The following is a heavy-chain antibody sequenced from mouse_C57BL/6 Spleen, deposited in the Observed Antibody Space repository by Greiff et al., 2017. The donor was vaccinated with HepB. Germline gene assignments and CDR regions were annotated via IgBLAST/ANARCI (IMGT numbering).Heavy chain of an antibody. CDR3: ARGAGRDYAMDY. Sequence: VKLQQSGAELVKPGASVKISCKASGYAFSSYWMNWVKQRPGKGLEWIGQIYPGDGDTNYNGKFKGKATLTADKSSSTAYMQLSSLTSEDSAVYFCARGAGRDYAMDYWGQGTSVTVSS. V-gene: IGHV1-80*01. CDR1: GYAFSSYW. J-gene: IGHJ4*01. D-gene: IGHD4-1*01. CDR2: IYPGDGDT.